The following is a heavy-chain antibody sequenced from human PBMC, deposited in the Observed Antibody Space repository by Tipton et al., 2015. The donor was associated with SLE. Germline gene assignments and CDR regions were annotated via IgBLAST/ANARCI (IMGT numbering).Heavy chain of an antibody. CDR2: IYYSGST. Sequence: TLSLTCAVYGGPFSGYYRSWIRQSPGKGLEWIGSIYYSGSTYYNPSLKSRVTISVDTSKNQFSLKLNSVTAADTAVYYCARRVRFGEFPYGMDVWGQGTTVTVSS. D-gene: IGHD3-10*01. J-gene: IGHJ6*02. CDR3: ARRVRFGEFPYGMDV. CDR1: GGPFSGYY. V-gene: IGHV4-34*01.